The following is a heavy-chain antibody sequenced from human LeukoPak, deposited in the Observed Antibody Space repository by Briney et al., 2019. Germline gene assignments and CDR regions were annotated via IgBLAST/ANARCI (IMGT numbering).Heavy chain of an antibody. CDR1: GFTFSSYA. CDR2: ISGSGGST. D-gene: IGHD2-2*01. CDR3: AKDNYQLPTRGDY. J-gene: IGHJ4*02. V-gene: IGHV3-23*01. Sequence: GGSLRLSCAASGFTFSSYAMSWVRQAPGKGLEWVSAISGSGGSTYYADSVKGRFTISRDDSKNTLYLQMNSLRAEDTAVYYCAKDNYQLPTRGDYWGQGTLVTVSS.